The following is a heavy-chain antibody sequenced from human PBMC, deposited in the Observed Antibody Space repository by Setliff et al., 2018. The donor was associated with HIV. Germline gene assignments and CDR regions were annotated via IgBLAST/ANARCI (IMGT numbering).Heavy chain of an antibody. CDR1: GGSISSYY. CDR3: SAVYVDSSAVMVTLSWNFCAYF. D-gene: IGHD2-21*02. Sequence: SETLSLTCTVSGGSISSYYWSWIRQPPGKGLEWIGYIYYSGSTNHNPSLKSRVTISVDTSKNQFSLKLSSVSSDLRLLSSMSAVYVDSSAVMVTLSWNFCAYF. V-gene: IGHV4-59*01. CDR2: IYYSGST. J-gene: IGHJ4*01.